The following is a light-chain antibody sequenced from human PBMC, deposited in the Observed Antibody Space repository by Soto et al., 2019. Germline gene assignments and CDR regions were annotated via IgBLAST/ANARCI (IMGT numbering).Light chain of an antibody. CDR2: AAS. J-gene: IGKJ1*01. CDR1: QSITNY. V-gene: IGKV1-39*01. Sequence: DIQMTQSPSSLSASVGDRVTITCRASQSITNYLNWYQQKPGKAPKLLIYAASSLQSGVPSRFSGSRSGTDFTLTISSLQPEDFATYFCQQSYSTPVTFGQGTKV. CDR3: QQSYSTPVT.